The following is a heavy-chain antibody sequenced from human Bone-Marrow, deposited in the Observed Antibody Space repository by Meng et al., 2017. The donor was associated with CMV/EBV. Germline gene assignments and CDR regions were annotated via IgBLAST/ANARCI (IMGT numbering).Heavy chain of an antibody. CDR3: ARTGRVNFWSGYLKSDDYYYYYGMDV. V-gene: IGHV1-2*02. J-gene: IGHJ6*02. D-gene: IGHD3-3*01. Sequence: ASVKVSCKASGYTFTNYYMHWVRQAPGQGLEWMGWINLNGGGTNYAQKFQDRVTMTRDTSISTAYMELSRLRSDDTAVYYCARTGRVNFWSGYLKSDDYYYYYGMDVWGQGTTVTVSS. CDR1: GYTFTNYY. CDR2: INLNGGGT.